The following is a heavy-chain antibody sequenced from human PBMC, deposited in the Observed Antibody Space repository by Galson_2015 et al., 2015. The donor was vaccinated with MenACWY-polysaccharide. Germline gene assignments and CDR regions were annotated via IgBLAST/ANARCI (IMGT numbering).Heavy chain of an antibody. D-gene: IGHD2-15*01. CDR1: GDSVSNNHVA. CDR3: ARGAYSSFDI. J-gene: IGHJ3*02. CDR2: TYRGTN. Sequence: CAISGDSVSNNHVAWNWIRQSPSRGLEWLGRTYRGTNQYAASMRGRIAINSDTSTNQFSLQLSSVTPEDTVLYYCARGAYSSFDIWGQGTMVTVSS. V-gene: IGHV6-1*01.